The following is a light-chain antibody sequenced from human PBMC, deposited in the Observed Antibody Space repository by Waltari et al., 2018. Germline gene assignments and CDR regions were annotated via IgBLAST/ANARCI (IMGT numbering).Light chain of an antibody. CDR2: DSV. V-gene: IGKV3-20*01. J-gene: IGKJ1*01. CDR1: QIVTSNS. CDR3: QQYGSSPRT. Sequence: EIVLTQSPGTLSLSPGERAHLPCRARQIVTSNSLAWYQQKPGQAPGLTNYDSVNRAAGIPDRFSGSGSETVFTLTIIRLEPEDFAVYYCQQYGSSPRTFGQGTKVEL.